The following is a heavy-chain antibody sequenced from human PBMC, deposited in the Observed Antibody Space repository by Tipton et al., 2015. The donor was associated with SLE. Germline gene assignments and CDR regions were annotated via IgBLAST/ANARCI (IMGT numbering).Heavy chain of an antibody. CDR3: ARVGLQGDYFDY. D-gene: IGHD4-11*01. V-gene: IGHV4-59*12. J-gene: IGHJ4*02. CDR2: IYYSGST. CDR1: GGSISGYY. Sequence: TLSLTCTVSGGSISGYYWSWIRQPPGKGLEWLGYIYYSGSTNYNPSLKSRVTMSVDTSKNQFSLKLSSVTAADTAVYYCARVGLQGDYFDYWGQGTLVTVSS.